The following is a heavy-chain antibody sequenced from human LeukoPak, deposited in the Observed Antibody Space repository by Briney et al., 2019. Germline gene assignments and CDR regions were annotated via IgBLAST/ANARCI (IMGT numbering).Heavy chain of an antibody. CDR2: ISGSGDGT. CDR3: AKDIFGSSPNGLGY. Sequence: PGGSLRLSCAASGFTFSSYALSWVRQAPGKGLEWVSAISGSGDGTFYADSVKGRFTISRDNSKNTLYLQMNSLRAEDTAVYYCAKDIFGSSPNGLGYWGQGTLVTVSS. CDR1: GFTFSSYA. V-gene: IGHV3-23*01. J-gene: IGHJ4*02. D-gene: IGHD3-16*01.